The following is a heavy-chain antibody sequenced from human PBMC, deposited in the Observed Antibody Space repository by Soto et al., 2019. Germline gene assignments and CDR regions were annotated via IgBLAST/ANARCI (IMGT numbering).Heavy chain of an antibody. Sequence: GGSLRLSCAASGISFSNYDMSWVRQAPGKGLEWVSTISAGGGRTYYADSVKGRFTFSRDNSKNTFSLLMHSLRAEDTAVYYCAKLLHYGGFGDFWGQGTLVTVSS. CDR2: ISAGGGRT. CDR3: AKLLHYGGFGDF. V-gene: IGHV3-23*01. J-gene: IGHJ4*02. D-gene: IGHD4-17*01. CDR1: GISFSNYD.